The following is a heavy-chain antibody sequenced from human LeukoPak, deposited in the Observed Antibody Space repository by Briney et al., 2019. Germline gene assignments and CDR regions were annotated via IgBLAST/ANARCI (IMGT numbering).Heavy chain of an antibody. J-gene: IGHJ4*02. Sequence: SETLSLTCTVSGGSMHTYYRSWIRQTPGKGLEWIGYIFYSGSTNYNPSLKSRVTISVDTSKNQLSLKLSSVTAADTAVYYCARHWETSSWYVDYWGQGTLVTVSS. CDR1: GGSMHTYY. CDR3: ARHWETSSWYVDY. V-gene: IGHV4-59*08. D-gene: IGHD6-13*01. CDR2: IFYSGST.